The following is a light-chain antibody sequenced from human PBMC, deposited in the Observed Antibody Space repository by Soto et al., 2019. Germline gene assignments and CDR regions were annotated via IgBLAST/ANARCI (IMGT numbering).Light chain of an antibody. CDR2: GAS. V-gene: IGKV3-15*01. Sequence: EVVMTQSPGTLSVSPGERATLSCRASQTVRNNLAWYQHKPGQAPRLLIYGASTMATGIPARFSGSGSGTEFTLTISGLQSEDFAVYYCQHYEDSPLYTFGQGTRLDLK. CDR1: QTVRNN. CDR3: QHYEDSPLYT. J-gene: IGKJ2*01.